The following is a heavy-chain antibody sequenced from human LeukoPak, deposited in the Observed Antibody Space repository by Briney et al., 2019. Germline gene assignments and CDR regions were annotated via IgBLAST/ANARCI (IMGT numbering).Heavy chain of an antibody. Sequence: GGSLRLSCAAPGFTFSSYWIHWVRQVPGKGLVWVSRINNDGSSASYVDSVKGRFTISRDNAKNTLFLQMNSLRAEDTAVYYCARRGTGHGMDVWGQGTTVIVSS. CDR1: GFTFSSYW. CDR3: ARRGTGHGMDV. D-gene: IGHD1-1*01. V-gene: IGHV3-74*01. J-gene: IGHJ6*02. CDR2: INNDGSSA.